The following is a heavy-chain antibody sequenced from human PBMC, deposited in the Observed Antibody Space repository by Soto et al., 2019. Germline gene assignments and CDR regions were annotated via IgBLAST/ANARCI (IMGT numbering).Heavy chain of an antibody. Sequence: ASVKVSCKASGYTFTSYAMHWVRQAPGQRLEWMGWINAGNGNTKYSQKFQGRVTMTRNTSISTAYMELSSLRSEDTAVYYCARERSLAADYWGQGTLVTVSS. J-gene: IGHJ4*02. CDR1: GYTFTSYA. CDR2: INAGNGNT. D-gene: IGHD6-25*01. CDR3: ARERSLAADY. V-gene: IGHV1-3*01.